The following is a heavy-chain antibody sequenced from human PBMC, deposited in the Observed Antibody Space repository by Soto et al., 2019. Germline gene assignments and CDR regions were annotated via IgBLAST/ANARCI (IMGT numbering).Heavy chain of an antibody. CDR1: GFTFSSYA. V-gene: IGHV3-23*01. CDR2: ISGSGGST. CDR3: AIYSNYVDYYYYMDV. Sequence: GESLKISCAASGFTFSSYAMSWVRQAPGKGLEWVSAISGSGGSTYYADSVKGRFTISRDNSKNTLYLQMNSLRAEDTAVYYCAIYSNYVDYYYYMDVWGKGTTVTVSS. J-gene: IGHJ6*03. D-gene: IGHD4-4*01.